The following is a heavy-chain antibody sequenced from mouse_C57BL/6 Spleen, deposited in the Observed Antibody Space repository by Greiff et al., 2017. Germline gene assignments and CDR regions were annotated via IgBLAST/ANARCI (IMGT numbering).Heavy chain of an antibody. CDR3: APNYYGSSYFDY. J-gene: IGHJ2*01. Sequence: VQLKGSVAELVRPGAPVKLSCTASGFNIKNTYMHWVKQRPEQGLEWIGRIVPANGNTKYAPKFQGKATITADTSSNTASRQLSSLTSEDSAIYYCAPNYYGSSYFDYWGQGTTRTVCS. V-gene: IGHV14-3*01. D-gene: IGHD1-1*01. CDR1: GFNIKNTY. CDR2: IVPANGNT.